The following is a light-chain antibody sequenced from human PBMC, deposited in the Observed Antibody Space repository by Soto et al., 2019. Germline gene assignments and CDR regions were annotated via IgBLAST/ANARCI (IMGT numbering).Light chain of an antibody. Sequence: AIRMTQSPSSFSASTGDRVTITCRASQGICSYLAWYQQKPGKAPKLLIYAASTLQSGGPSRFNCSASVIDFTLPIRCLQSEDVATYYCLQYYIYPRAFGSGNKVDIK. CDR2: AAS. CDR3: LQYYIYPRA. CDR1: QGICSY. J-gene: IGKJ3*01. V-gene: IGKV1-8*01.